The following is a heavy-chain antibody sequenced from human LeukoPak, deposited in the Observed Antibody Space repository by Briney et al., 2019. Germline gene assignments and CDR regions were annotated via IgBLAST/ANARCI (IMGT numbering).Heavy chain of an antibody. Sequence: GGSLRLSCAASGFTFSSYSMNWVRQAPGKGLEWVGFIASKTYGGTAEYAASVKGRFTISRDDSKSIAYLQMNSLKTEDTAVYFCSRDQTPYYWGQGTLVTVSS. J-gene: IGHJ4*02. V-gene: IGHV3-49*04. CDR3: SRDQTPYY. CDR1: GFTFSSYS. CDR2: IASKTYGGTA.